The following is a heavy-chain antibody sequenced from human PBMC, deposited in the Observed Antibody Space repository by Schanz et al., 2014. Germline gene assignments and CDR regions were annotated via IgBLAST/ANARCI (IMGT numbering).Heavy chain of an antibody. Sequence: QLQLQESGPGLVKPSETLSLTCTVSGGSISSSSYFWGWIRQPPGKGLEWIGSIYHSGSTYNNPPLKTGVPSPVDPSKNQFPLTLYSVTAADTALYYCARHMGRLSSSRGNYFDYWGQGTLVTVSS. V-gene: IGHV4-39*01. D-gene: IGHD6-13*01. J-gene: IGHJ4*02. CDR1: GGSISSSSYF. CDR3: ARHMGRLSSSRGNYFDY. CDR2: IYHSGST.